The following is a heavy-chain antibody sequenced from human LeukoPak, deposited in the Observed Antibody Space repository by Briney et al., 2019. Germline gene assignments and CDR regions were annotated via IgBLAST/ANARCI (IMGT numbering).Heavy chain of an antibody. D-gene: IGHD4-17*01. Sequence: SETLSLTCTVSGGSISSYYWSWIRQPPGKGLEWIGYIYCSGSTNYNPSLKSRVTISVDTSKNQFSLKLSSVTAADTAVYYCARFSDYGDYVGYWGQGTLVTVSS. CDR3: ARFSDYGDYVGY. CDR2: IYCSGST. CDR1: GGSISSYY. V-gene: IGHV4-59*01. J-gene: IGHJ4*02.